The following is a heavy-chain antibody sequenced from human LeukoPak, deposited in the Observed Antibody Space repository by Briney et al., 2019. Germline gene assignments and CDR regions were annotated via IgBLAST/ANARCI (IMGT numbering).Heavy chain of an antibody. D-gene: IGHD3-3*01. CDR2: IGSSVSTR. CDR3: AREGSDFWSGYSKGYFDY. Sequence: GGSLRLSCAVSVFTFSTYNMNWVRRAPGKGREWVSYIGSSVSTRHYADSVKGRFTISRDNGKNSLYLQMNSLRVEDTAVYYCAREGSDFWSGYSKGYFDYWGQGTLVTVSS. J-gene: IGHJ4*02. CDR1: VFTFSTYN. V-gene: IGHV3-48*01.